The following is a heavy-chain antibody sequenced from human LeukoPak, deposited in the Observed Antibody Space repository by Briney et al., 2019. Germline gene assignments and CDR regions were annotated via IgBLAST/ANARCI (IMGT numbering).Heavy chain of an antibody. D-gene: IGHD3-22*01. V-gene: IGHV4-61*01. CDR3: ARDDYYDSSAYSGIDY. J-gene: IGHJ4*02. CDR1: GGSLSSGSYY. Sequence: SETLSLTCTVSGGSLSSGSYYWSWIRQPPGTGLEWIAYIYYSGSTNYNPSLKSRATISVDTSKNQFSLKLSSVTAADTAVYYCARDDYYDSSAYSGIDYWGQGTLVTVSS. CDR2: IYYSGST.